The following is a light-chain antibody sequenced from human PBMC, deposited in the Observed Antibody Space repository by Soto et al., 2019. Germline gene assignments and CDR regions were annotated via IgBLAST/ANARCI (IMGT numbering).Light chain of an antibody. Sequence: EIVMTQSPATLSVSPGERVTLSCRASQSVSSNLAWYQQKPGQAPRLLIYGVSTRATGIPARFTGSGSGTEFSLTISSLQSEDFAVYYCQHYHNWPPWTFGRGTKVEI. V-gene: IGKV3-15*01. CDR3: QHYHNWPPWT. J-gene: IGKJ1*01. CDR2: GVS. CDR1: QSVSSN.